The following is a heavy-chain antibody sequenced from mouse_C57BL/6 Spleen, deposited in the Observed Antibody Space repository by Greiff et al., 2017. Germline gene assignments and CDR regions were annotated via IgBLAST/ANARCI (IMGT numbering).Heavy chain of an antibody. J-gene: IGHJ2*01. CDR2: INPNNGGT. CDR3: ARDFSYYGSSYWYFDY. V-gene: IGHV1-22*01. Sequence: VQLQQSGPELVKPGASVKMSCKASGYTFTDYNMHWVKQSHGKSLEWIGYINPNNGGTSYNQKFKGKATLTVNKSSSTAYMELRSLTSEDSAVYYCARDFSYYGSSYWYFDYWGQGTTLTVSS. D-gene: IGHD1-1*01. CDR1: GYTFTDYN.